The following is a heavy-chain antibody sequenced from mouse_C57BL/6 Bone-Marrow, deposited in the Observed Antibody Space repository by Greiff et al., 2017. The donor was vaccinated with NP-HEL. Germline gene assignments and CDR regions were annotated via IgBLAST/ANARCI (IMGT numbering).Heavy chain of an antibody. V-gene: IGHV1-47*01. Sequence: QVQLQQSGAELVKPGASVKMSCKASGYTFTTYPIEWVKQNHGKSLEWIGNFHPYNDDTEYNEKFKNKATLTVEKSSSTVYMELSRLTSSASSVYSCARGCNYWYYSYYWGQGNTLTVSS. CDR2: FHPYNDDT. CDR1: GYTFTTYP. J-gene: IGHJ2*01. CDR3: ARGCNYWYYSYY. D-gene: IGHD2-1*01.